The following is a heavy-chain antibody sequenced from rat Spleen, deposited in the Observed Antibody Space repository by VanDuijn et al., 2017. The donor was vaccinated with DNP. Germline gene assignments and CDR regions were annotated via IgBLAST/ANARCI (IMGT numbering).Heavy chain of an antibody. Sequence: QVQLKESGPGMVQPSQTLSLTCTVSGFSLTDYSIHWVRQPPGKVLEWIAAISNGGGTYFNSALKSRLSISGDTSNSQVFLKMNILQTEDTAIYYCARGGSYGFAYWGQGTLVTVSS. V-gene: IGHV2-6*01. D-gene: IGHD1-3*01. CDR3: ARGGSYGFAY. CDR2: ISNGGGT. J-gene: IGHJ3*01. CDR1: GFSLTDYS.